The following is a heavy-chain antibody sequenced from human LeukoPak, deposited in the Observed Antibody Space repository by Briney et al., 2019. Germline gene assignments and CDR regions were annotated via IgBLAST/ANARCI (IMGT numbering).Heavy chain of an antibody. Sequence: SETLSLTCTISGGSISSYYWSWIRQPPGKGLEWIGYIYYSGSTNYNPSLKSRVTISVDTSKNQFSLKLSSVTAADTAVYYCARHTTPYYYYGMDVWGQGTTVTVSS. CDR1: GGSISSYY. CDR2: IYYSGST. J-gene: IGHJ6*02. D-gene: IGHD1-26*01. V-gene: IGHV4-59*08. CDR3: ARHTTPYYYYGMDV.